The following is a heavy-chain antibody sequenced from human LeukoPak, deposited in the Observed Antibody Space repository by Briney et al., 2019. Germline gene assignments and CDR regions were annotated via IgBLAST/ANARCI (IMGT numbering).Heavy chain of an antibody. CDR2: ISYDGSNK. Sequence: GGSLRLSCAASGFTFSSYAMHWVRQAPGKGLEWVAVISYDGSNKYYADSVKGRFTISRDNSKNTLYLQMNSLRAEDTAVYYCASPYYDFWNGYFPFDYWGQGTLVTLSS. CDR1: GFTFSSYA. V-gene: IGHV3-30-3*01. D-gene: IGHD3-3*01. CDR3: ASPYYDFWNGYFPFDY. J-gene: IGHJ4*02.